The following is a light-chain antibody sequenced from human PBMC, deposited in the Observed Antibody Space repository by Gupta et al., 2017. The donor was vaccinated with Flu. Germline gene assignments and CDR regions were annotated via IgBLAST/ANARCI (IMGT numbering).Light chain of an antibody. CDR2: GNS. CDR1: SSNIGAGND. V-gene: IGLV1-40*01. CDR3: QSYDSSRSNLHVV. J-gene: IGLJ2*01. Sequence: QSVLPQPPPVSGAPRQGVTNSYTGSSSNIGAGNDVHWYQQPPETAPKLLIYGNSTRPSGGPDRLSGFKSGTSASLAITGLQAEDEADESCQSYDSSRSNLHVVFGGGTKLTVL.